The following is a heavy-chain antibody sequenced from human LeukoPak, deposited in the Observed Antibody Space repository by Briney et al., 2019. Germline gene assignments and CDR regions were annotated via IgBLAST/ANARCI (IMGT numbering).Heavy chain of an antibody. CDR2: ISGSCGST. D-gene: IGHD2-2*01. CDR3: AKLGYCSSTSCLFDY. Sequence: PGGSLRLSCAASGFTFSSYAMSWVRQAPGKGLEWVSAISGSCGSTYYADSLKGRFTTSRDNSKNTLYLQMNSLRAEDTAVYYCAKLGYCSSTSCLFDYWGQGTLVTVSS. V-gene: IGHV3-23*01. J-gene: IGHJ4*02. CDR1: GFTFSSYA.